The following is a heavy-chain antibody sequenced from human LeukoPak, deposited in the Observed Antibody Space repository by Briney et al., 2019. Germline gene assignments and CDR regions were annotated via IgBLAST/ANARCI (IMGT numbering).Heavy chain of an antibody. J-gene: IGHJ3*02. V-gene: IGHV3-53*01. CDR1: GFTVSGNH. CDR3: ARDADYGGSPDAFDI. D-gene: IGHD4-23*01. CDR2: IYSGGTT. Sequence: GGPLRLSCAASGFTVSGNHMSWVRQAPGKGLNWVSIIYSGGTTYYADSVKGRFTISRDNSKNTLYLQMNNLRAEDTAVYYCARDADYGGSPDAFDIWGRGTIVTVSS.